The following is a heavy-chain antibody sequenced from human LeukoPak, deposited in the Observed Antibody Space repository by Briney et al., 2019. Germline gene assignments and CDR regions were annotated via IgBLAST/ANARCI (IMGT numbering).Heavy chain of an antibody. Sequence: ASVKVSCKASGYTFTGYYMQWVRHAPGPGLEWMGWINPNSGDTNHAQKFQGRVTMTRDTSISTAYMELSRLRSDDTAVYYCATVGIVDTAMITYFDYWGQGTLVTVSS. D-gene: IGHD5-18*01. CDR2: INPNSGDT. V-gene: IGHV1-2*02. J-gene: IGHJ4*02. CDR3: ATVGIVDTAMITYFDY. CDR1: GYTFTGYY.